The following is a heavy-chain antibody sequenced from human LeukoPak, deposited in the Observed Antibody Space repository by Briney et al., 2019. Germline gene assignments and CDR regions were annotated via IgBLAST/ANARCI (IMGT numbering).Heavy chain of an antibody. V-gene: IGHV3-9*01. CDR1: GFIFDDYA. J-gene: IGHJ4*02. CDR3: AKDIYSAALSSVDY. Sequence: GGSLRLSCAASGFIFDDYAMHWVRQAPGKGLEWVSGISYNSANIGYADSVKGRLTISRDNARNSLYLQMNSLRAEDTALYYCAKDIYSAALSSVDYWGQGTLVTVSS. CDR2: ISYNSANI. D-gene: IGHD6-13*01.